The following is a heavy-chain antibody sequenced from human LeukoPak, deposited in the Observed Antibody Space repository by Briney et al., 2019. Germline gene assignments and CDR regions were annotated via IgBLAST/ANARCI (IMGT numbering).Heavy chain of an antibody. V-gene: IGHV4-59*08. D-gene: IGHD6-19*01. CDR3: AKYGNSGWVIDN. CDR2: IYYTGGT. Sequence: PSETLSLTCTVSGGSIGSDYWTWIRQPPGKGLEYIGYIYYTGGTNYNPSLRSRVTISVDTSKNQFSLKLSSVTAADTAVYFCAKYGNSGWVIDNWGQGTLVTVSS. J-gene: IGHJ4*02. CDR1: GGSIGSDY.